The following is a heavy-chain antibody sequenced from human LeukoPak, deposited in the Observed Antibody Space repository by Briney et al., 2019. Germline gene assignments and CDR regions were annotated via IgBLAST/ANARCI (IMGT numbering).Heavy chain of an antibody. D-gene: IGHD1/OR15-1a*01. Sequence: GGSLRLSCAASGFTFSSDAMSWGRQAPGKGLEWVSTISGSGGSTYYADSVKGRFTISRDNSKNTLYLQMNSLRAEDTAVYYCAIDEQGALYYGMDVWGKGTTVTVSS. CDR3: AIDEQGALYYGMDV. CDR1: GFTFSSDA. J-gene: IGHJ6*04. CDR2: ISGSGGST. V-gene: IGHV3-23*01.